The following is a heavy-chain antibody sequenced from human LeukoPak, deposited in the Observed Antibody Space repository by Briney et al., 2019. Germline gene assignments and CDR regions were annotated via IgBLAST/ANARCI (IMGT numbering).Heavy chain of an antibody. V-gene: IGHV3-48*03. Sequence: GGSLRLSCTGSGFIFGDYAMNWVRQAPGKGLEWVSYISSSGSTIYYADSVRGRFTISRDNAKNSLYLQMNSLRAEDTAVYYCAELGITMIGGVWGKGTTVTISS. CDR3: AELGITMIGGV. J-gene: IGHJ6*04. CDR1: GFIFGDYA. CDR2: ISSSGSTI. D-gene: IGHD3-10*02.